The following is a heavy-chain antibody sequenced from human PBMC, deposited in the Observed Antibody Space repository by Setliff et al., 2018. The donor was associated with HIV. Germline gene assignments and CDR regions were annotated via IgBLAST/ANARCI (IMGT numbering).Heavy chain of an antibody. CDR1: GYTFTSYY. Sequence: GASVKVSCKASGYTFTSYYMHWVRQAPGQGLEWMGIINPSGGSTSYAQKFQGRVTMTLDTSISTAYLEIPRLTSDDAAVYYCARPRVFDSFDVWGQGTMVTVS. J-gene: IGHJ3*01. CDR2: INPSGGST. CDR3: ARPRVFDSFDV. V-gene: IGHV1-46*01.